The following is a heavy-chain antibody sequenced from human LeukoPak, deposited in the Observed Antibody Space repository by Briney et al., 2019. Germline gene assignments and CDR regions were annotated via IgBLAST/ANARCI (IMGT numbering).Heavy chain of an antibody. J-gene: IGHJ5*02. D-gene: IGHD1-1*01. V-gene: IGHV1-69*13. CDR1: GGTFSSYA. Sequence: SVKVSCKASGGTFSSYAISWVRQAPGQGLEWMGGIIPIFGTANYAQKFQGRVTITADESTSTAYMELSSLRSEDTAVYYCARCFRSTGLKHNWFDPWGQGTLVTVSS. CDR3: ARCFRSTGLKHNWFDP. CDR2: IIPIFGTA.